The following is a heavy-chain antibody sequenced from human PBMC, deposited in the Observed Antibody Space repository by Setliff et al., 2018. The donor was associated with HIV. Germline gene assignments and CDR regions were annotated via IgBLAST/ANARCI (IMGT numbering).Heavy chain of an antibody. CDR3: ARVPLYSSSSSYYYYYYMDV. V-gene: IGHV1-69*10. D-gene: IGHD6-6*01. Sequence: ASVKVSCKASGGTFSSYAISWVRQAPGQGLEWMGGIITILGIANYAQKFQGRVTITADKSTSTAYMELSSLRSEDTAVYYCARVPLYSSSSSYYYYYYMDVWGKGTTVTVSS. CDR1: GGTFSSYA. CDR2: IITILGIA. J-gene: IGHJ6*03.